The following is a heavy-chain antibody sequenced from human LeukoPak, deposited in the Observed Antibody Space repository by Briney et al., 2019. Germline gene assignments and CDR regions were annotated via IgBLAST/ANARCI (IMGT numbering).Heavy chain of an antibody. V-gene: IGHV4-59*08. CDR2: IYYSGST. J-gene: IGHJ4*02. Sequence: SETLSLTCTVSGGSISSYYWSWIRQPPGKGLEWIGYIYYSGSTNYNPSLKSRVTISVDTSKNQFSLKLSSVTAADTAVYYCARITALADTKYFDYWGQGTLVTVSS. CDR1: GGSISSYY. CDR3: ARITALADTKYFDY. D-gene: IGHD6-19*01.